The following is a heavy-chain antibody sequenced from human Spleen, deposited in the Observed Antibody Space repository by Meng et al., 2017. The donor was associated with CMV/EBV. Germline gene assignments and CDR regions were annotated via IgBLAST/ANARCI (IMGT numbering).Heavy chain of an antibody. D-gene: IGHD2-2*01. V-gene: IGHV4-61*01. CDR1: GGPASSGSYY. Sequence: GSLRLSCTVSGGPASSGSYYWSWIRQPPGKGLEWIGYIYYSGSTNYNPSLKSRVTISVDTSKNQFSLKLSSVTAADTAVYYCARDAGLSDDIVVVPAAGIDYWGQGTLVTVSS. CDR2: IYYSGST. J-gene: IGHJ4*02. CDR3: ARDAGLSDDIVVVPAAGIDY.